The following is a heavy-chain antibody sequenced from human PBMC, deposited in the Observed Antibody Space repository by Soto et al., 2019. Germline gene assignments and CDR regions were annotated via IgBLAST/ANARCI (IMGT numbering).Heavy chain of an antibody. Sequence: EVQLLEAGGGFVQPGGSLRLSCAASGFTFSDYGMSWVRQAPGKGLEWVSAIIGPGDKTYYADSVKGRFTISRDNSKNTVYLQLNNLSAEEMAIYYWGKLRDYGHSYPFDCWGLGTLGTVAS. CDR1: GFTFSDYG. D-gene: IGHD4-17*01. CDR3: GKLRDYGHSYPFDC. CDR2: IIGPGDKT. V-gene: IGHV3-23*01. J-gene: IGHJ4*02.